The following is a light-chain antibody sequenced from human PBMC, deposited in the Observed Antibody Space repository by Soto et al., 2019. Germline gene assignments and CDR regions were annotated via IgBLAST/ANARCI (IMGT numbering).Light chain of an antibody. CDR3: QQRSNWPS. Sequence: EIVLTQSPATLSLSPGERATLSCRASQSVSSYLAWYKQKPGQAPRLLLYDASNRATGIPARFSGSGSGTDFTLTISSLEPEDFAVYYCQQRSNWPSFGGGTKVEIK. V-gene: IGKV3-11*01. CDR2: DAS. CDR1: QSVSSY. J-gene: IGKJ4*01.